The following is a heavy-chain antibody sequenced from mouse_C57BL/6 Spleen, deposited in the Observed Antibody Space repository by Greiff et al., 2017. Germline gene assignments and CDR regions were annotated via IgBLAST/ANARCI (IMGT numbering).Heavy chain of an antibody. CDR2: IDPSDSYT. V-gene: IGHV1-50*01. J-gene: IGHJ2*01. CDR1: GYTFTSYW. CDR3: ARGGPEDY. Sequence: VQLQQPGAELVKPGASVKLSCKASGYTFTSYWMQWVKQRPGQGLEWIGEIDPSDSYTNYNQKFKGKATLTVDTSSSTAYMQLSSLTSEDSAVYYCARGGPEDYWGQGTTLTVSS.